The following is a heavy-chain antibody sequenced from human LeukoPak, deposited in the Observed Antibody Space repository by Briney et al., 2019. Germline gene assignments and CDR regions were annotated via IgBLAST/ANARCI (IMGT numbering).Heavy chain of an antibody. CDR3: ARDRGGSGDY. Sequence: PGGSLRHSCAASGFTFSSYSMNWVRQAPGKGLEWVSTINYSGDTTYDADSVKGRFTISRDNAQNTLYLQMNSLRAEDTAVYYCARDRGGSGDYWGQGTLVTVSS. D-gene: IGHD3-10*01. J-gene: IGHJ4*02. V-gene: IGHV3-23*01. CDR2: INYSGDTT. CDR1: GFTFSSYS.